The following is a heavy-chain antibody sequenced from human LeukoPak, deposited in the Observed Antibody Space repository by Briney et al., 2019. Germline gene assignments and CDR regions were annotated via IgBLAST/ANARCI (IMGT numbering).Heavy chain of an antibody. CDR1: GGTFSSYA. V-gene: IGHV1-69*13. CDR3: ARRGGSGSSKYYYYMDV. J-gene: IGHJ6*03. Sequence: SVKASCKASGGTFSSYAISWVRQAPGQGLEWMGGIIPIFGTANYAQKFQGRVTITADESTSTAYMELSSLRSEDTAVYYCARRGGSGSSKYYYYMDVWGKGTTVTISS. CDR2: IIPIFGTA. D-gene: IGHD3-10*01.